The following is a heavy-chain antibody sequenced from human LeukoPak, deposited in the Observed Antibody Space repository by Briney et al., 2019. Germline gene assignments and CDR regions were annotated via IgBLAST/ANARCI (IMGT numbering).Heavy chain of an antibody. V-gene: IGHV3-30*04. D-gene: IGHD6-19*01. CDR1: GFTFSSYA. Sequence: GRSLRLSCAASGFTFSSYAMHWVRQAPGKGLEWLAVISYDGSNKYYADSVKGRFTISRDNSKNTLYLQMNSLRAEDTAVYYCASLAVAGTGNYWGQGTLVTVSS. J-gene: IGHJ4*02. CDR2: ISYDGSNK. CDR3: ASLAVAGTGNY.